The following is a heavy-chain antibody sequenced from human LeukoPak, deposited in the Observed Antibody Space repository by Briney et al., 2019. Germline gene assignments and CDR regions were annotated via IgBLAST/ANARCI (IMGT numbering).Heavy chain of an antibody. D-gene: IGHD5-24*01. CDR1: GFTFSSYV. Sequence: PGGSLRLSCETAGFTFSSYVMHWVRRTPGKGLVWVSRISHDGIISYADSVKGRFTISRDNAKNTLTLQMNSLRVEDTAVYYCARQNTPHGNFDYWGQGTLVAVSS. CDR3: ARQNTPHGNFDY. CDR2: ISHDGII. J-gene: IGHJ4*02. V-gene: IGHV3-74*01.